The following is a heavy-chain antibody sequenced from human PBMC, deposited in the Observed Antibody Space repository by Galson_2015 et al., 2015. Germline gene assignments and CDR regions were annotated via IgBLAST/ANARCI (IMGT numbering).Heavy chain of an antibody. CDR2: IYYSGST. CDR3: AREPYHHYYGMDV. CDR1: GGSISSYY. Sequence: ETLSLTCTVSGGSISSYYWSWIRQPPGKGLEWIGYIYYSGSTNYNPSLKSRVTISVDTSKNQFSLKLSSVTAADTAVYYCAREPYHHYYGMDVWGQGTTVTVSS. J-gene: IGHJ6*02. V-gene: IGHV4-59*01.